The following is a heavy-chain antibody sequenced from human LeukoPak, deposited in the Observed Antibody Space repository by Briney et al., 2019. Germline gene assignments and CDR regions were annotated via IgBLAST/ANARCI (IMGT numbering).Heavy chain of an antibody. Sequence: SETLSLTCTVSGGSISSYYWSWIRRPPGKGLEWIGYIYYSGSTNYNPSLKSRVTISVDTSKNQFSLKLSSVTAADTAVYYCARLERGYVGTVDIWGQGTMVTVSS. D-gene: IGHD5-12*01. CDR3: ARLERGYVGTVDI. J-gene: IGHJ3*02. CDR2: IYYSGST. V-gene: IGHV4-59*08. CDR1: GGSISSYY.